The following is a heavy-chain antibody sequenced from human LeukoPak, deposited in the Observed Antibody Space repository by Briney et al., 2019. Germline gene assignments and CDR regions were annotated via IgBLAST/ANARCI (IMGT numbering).Heavy chain of an antibody. D-gene: IGHD2-2*01. Sequence: PGGSLRPSCAASGFTFSNYAMDWVRQAPGKGLEWVSVIYSGGSTYYADSVKGRFTISRDNSKNTLYLQMNSLRAEDTAVYYCARIRGDIVVVPAAPPEVSYYYYYMDVWGKGTTVTVSS. CDR1: GFTFSNYA. J-gene: IGHJ6*03. CDR3: ARIRGDIVVVPAAPPEVSYYYYYMDV. CDR2: IYSGGST. V-gene: IGHV3-53*01.